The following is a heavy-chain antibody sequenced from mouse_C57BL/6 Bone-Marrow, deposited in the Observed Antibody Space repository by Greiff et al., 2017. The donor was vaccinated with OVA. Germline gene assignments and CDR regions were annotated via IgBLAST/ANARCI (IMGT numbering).Heavy chain of an antibody. V-gene: IGHV1-64*01. CDR1: GYTFTSYW. J-gene: IGHJ3*01. Sequence: VQLQQPGTELVKPGASVKLSCKASGYTFTSYWMHWVKQRPGQGLEWIGMIHPNSGSTNYNEKFKSKATLTVDKSSSTAYMQLSSLTSEDSAVYYCAKRGGSSPFAYWGQGTLVTVSA. CDR3: AKRGGSSPFAY. CDR2: IHPNSGST. D-gene: IGHD1-1*01.